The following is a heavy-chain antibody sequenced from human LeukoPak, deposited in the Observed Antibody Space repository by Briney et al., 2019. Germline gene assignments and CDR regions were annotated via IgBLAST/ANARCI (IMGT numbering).Heavy chain of an antibody. CDR2: MNPNSGNT. Sequence: GASVKVSCKASGYTFTSYDINWVRQATGQGLEWMGWMNPNSGNTGYAQKFQGRVTMTRNTSISTAYMELSSLRSEDTAVYYCASEEESGYDSNYYGMDVWGQGTTVTVSS. CDR1: GYTFTSYD. CDR3: ASEEESGYDSNYYGMDV. J-gene: IGHJ6*02. V-gene: IGHV1-8*01. D-gene: IGHD5-12*01.